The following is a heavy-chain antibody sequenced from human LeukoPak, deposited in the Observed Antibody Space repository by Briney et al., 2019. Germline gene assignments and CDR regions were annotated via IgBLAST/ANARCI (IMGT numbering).Heavy chain of an antibody. V-gene: IGHV4-4*07. Sequence: SETLSLTCNVSGASISGYYWSWIRQPAGKGLEWIGRIYTSGSTNYNPSLKSRVTMSVDTSKNQFSLELSSVTAADTAVYYCAIDRGGSYSDYWGQGTLVTVSS. J-gene: IGHJ4*02. CDR2: IYTSGST. CDR1: GASISGYY. CDR3: AIDRGGSYSDY. D-gene: IGHD1-26*01.